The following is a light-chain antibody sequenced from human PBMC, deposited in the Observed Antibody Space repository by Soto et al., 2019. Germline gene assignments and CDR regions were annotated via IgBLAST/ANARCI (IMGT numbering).Light chain of an antibody. CDR3: QAWDNSAAV. CDR1: KLGNKY. V-gene: IGLV3-1*01. Sequence: SYELTQPPSVSVSPGQTASLTCSGDKLGNKYTSWYQQKPGQSPALVIYQDSKRPSGIPERFSGSNSGNTATLTISGTPAMDEADYYCQAWDNSAAVFGGGTKLTVL. J-gene: IGLJ2*01. CDR2: QDS.